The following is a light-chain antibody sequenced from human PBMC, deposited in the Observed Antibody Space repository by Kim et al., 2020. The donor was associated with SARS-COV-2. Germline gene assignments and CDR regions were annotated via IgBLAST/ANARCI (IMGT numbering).Light chain of an antibody. CDR3: AAWNDSLSGPIYV. J-gene: IGLJ1*01. Sequence: QSVLTQPPSASGTPGQMVTISCSGSSSNIGSYYVYWYQQLPGTAPKLLIYRNSQRPSGVPDRFSGSKSGTSASLAISGLRSEDEADYYCAAWNDSLSGPIYVFGTGTKVTVL. V-gene: IGLV1-47*01. CDR2: RNS. CDR1: SSNIGSYY.